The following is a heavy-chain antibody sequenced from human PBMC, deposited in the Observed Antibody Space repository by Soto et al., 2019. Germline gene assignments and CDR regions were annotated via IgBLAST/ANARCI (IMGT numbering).Heavy chain of an antibody. CDR3: ARHNYGSGSTYFDY. CDR1: GGSISSYY. J-gene: IGHJ4*02. V-gene: IGHV4-59*08. D-gene: IGHD3-10*01. Sequence: QVKLQESGPGLVKPSETLSLTCTVSGGSISSYYWSWIRQPPGKGLEWIGYIYYSGRTNYNPSLKIRVTISVDTSKNHFSLKLNSMTAADTAVYYCARHNYGSGSTYFDYWGQGTLVTVSS. CDR2: IYYSGRT.